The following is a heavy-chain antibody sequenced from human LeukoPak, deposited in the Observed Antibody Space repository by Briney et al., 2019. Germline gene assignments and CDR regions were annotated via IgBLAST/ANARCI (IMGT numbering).Heavy chain of an antibody. CDR1: GFTFSNFG. CDR2: IRFDGTSE. Sequence: PGGSLRLSCAASGFTFSNFGMHWVRQAPGKGLEWVAFIRFDGTSEFYADSVKARFTISRDNSQNTVSLQLNNLRIEDTALYYCAKTSSSDPSGHYYYMDVWGKGTTVTVSS. J-gene: IGHJ6*03. V-gene: IGHV3-30*02. CDR3: AKTSSSDPSGHYYYMDV. D-gene: IGHD3-3*01.